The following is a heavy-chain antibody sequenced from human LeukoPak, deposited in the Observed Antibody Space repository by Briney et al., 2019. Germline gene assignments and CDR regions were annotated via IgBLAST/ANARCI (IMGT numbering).Heavy chain of an antibody. CDR1: GFTFSSYG. CDR2: IGTAGEI. CDR3: ARAAYSSTWYSRYFDL. D-gene: IGHD6-13*01. J-gene: IGHJ2*01. Sequence: GGSLRLSCAASGFTFSSYGIHWVRQATGKGLEWVSGIGTAGEIYYPGSVKGRFTSSRENAKNSLYLQMNSLRAGDTAVYYCARAAYSSTWYSRYFDLWGRGTLVTVSS. V-gene: IGHV3-13*01.